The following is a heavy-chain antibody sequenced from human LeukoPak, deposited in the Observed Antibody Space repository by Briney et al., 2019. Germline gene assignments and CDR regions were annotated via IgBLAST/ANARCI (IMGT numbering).Heavy chain of an antibody. J-gene: IGHJ4*02. V-gene: IGHV3-23*01. D-gene: IGHD3-10*01. CDR1: EFTFSSYG. CDR2: IRGSGGST. Sequence: PGGSLRLSCAASEFTFSSYGMSWVRQAPGKGLEWVSAIRGSGGSTYYADSVKGRFTISRDNSKNTLYLQMNSLRAEDTAVYYCAKDSTQIWFGELLSPFDYWGQGTLVTVSS. CDR3: AKDSTQIWFGELLSPFDY.